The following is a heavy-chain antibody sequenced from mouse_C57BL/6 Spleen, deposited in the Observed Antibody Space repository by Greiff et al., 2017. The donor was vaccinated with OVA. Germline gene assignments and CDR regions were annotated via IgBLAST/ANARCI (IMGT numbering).Heavy chain of an antibody. CDR3: ARLGSYLDY. D-gene: IGHD3-1*01. CDR2: IYPGDGDT. CDR1: GYAFSSSW. V-gene: IGHV1-82*01. J-gene: IGHJ2*01. Sequence: QVQLQQSGPELVKPGASVKISCKASGYAFSSSWMNWVKQRPGKGLEWIGRIYPGDGDTNYNGKFKGKATLTADKSSSTAYKQLSSLTSEDSAVYFCARLGSYLDYWGQGTTLTVSS.